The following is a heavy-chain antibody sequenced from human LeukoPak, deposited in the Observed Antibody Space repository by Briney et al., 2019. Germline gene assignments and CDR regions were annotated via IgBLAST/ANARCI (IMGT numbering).Heavy chain of an antibody. J-gene: IGHJ5*02. V-gene: IGHV4-4*07. Sequence: SETLSLTCTASGGSISSYYWSWIRQPAGKGLEWIGRIYTSGSTNYNPSLKGRVTMSVDTSKNQFSLKLSSVTAADTAVYYCARDFSGLRPNWFDPWGQGTLVTVSS. CDR1: GGSISSYY. CDR3: ARDFSGLRPNWFDP. CDR2: IYTSGST. D-gene: IGHD1-14*01.